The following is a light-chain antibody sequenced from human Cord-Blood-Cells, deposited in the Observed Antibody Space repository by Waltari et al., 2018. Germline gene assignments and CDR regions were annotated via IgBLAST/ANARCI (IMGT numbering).Light chain of an antibody. V-gene: IGLV5-45*02. J-gene: IGLJ2*01. CDR3: MIWHSSAVV. Sequence: QAVLTQPSSLSASPGASASLTCTLRSGIYVGTYRIYWYQQKPGSPPQYLLRYKSDSDKQQGSGVPSRFSGSKDASANAGILLISGLQSEDEADYYCMIWHSSAVVFGGGTKLTVL. CDR1: SGIYVGTYR. CDR2: YKSDSDK.